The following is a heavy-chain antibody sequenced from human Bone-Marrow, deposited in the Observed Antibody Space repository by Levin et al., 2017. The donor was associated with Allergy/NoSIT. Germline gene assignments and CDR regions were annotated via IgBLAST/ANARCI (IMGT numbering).Heavy chain of an antibody. CDR2: IYYSGST. Sequence: PGGSLRLSCTVSGGSVSSGSYYWSWIRQPPGKGLEWIGYIYYSGSTNYNPSLKSRVTISVDTSKNQFSLKLSSVTAADTAVYYCARVSNCSGGSCYDYWGQGTLVTVSS. D-gene: IGHD2-15*01. CDR3: ARVSNCSGGSCYDY. V-gene: IGHV4-61*01. CDR1: GGSVSSGSYY. J-gene: IGHJ4*02.